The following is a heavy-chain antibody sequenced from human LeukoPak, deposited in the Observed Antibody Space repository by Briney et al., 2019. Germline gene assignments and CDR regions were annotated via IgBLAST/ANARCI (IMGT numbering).Heavy chain of an antibody. V-gene: IGHV3-33*07. D-gene: IGHD3-3*01. J-gene: IGHJ4*02. CDR3: ARWGPTFGVVLTSYFDY. CDR1: GFTFSRYG. CDR2: IWYDGSDK. Sequence: GRSLRLSCAASGFTFSRYGMYWVRQAPGQGLEWVAVIWYDGSDKYYAYSVKGRFTISRDDSKNTVYLQLTSLRVEDTAVYYCARWGPTFGVVLTSYFDYWGLGTLVTVSP.